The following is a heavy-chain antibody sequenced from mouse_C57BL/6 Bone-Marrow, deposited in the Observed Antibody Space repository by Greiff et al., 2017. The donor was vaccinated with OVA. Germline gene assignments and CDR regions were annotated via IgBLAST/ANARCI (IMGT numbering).Heavy chain of an antibody. CDR1: GYTFTSYW. Sequence: VKLQQPGAELVKPGASVKMSCKASGYTFTSYWITWVKQRPGQGLEWIGDIYPGSGSTNYNEKFKSKATLTVDTSSSTAYMQLSSLTSEDSAVYYCAKGYYGSSFYWYFDVWGTGTTVTVSS. CDR3: AKGYYGSSFYWYFDV. V-gene: IGHV1-55*01. D-gene: IGHD1-1*01. CDR2: IYPGSGST. J-gene: IGHJ1*03.